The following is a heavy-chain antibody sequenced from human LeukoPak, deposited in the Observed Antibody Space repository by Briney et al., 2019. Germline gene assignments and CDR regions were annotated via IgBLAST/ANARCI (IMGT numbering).Heavy chain of an antibody. Sequence: GGSLRLSCAASGFTFSSYDMNWVRQAPGKGLEWVSYISSSGNTINYADSVKGRFTISRDNSKNTLYLQMNSLRAEDTAVYYCAKVGGSPKDYWGQGTLVTVSS. CDR3: AKVGGSPKDY. J-gene: IGHJ4*02. CDR2: ISSSGNTI. D-gene: IGHD1-26*01. CDR1: GFTFSSYD. V-gene: IGHV3-48*03.